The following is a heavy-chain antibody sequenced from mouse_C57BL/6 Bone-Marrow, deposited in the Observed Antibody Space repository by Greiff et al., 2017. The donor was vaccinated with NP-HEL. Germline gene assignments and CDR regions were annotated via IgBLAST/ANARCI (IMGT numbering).Heavy chain of an antibody. J-gene: IGHJ3*01. CDR1: GYTFTSYW. Sequence: QVQLQQPGAELVRPGTSVKLSCKASGYTFTSYWMHWVKQRPGQGLEWIGVIDPSDSYTNYNQKFKGKATLTVDTSSSTAYMQLSSLTSEDSAVYYCARDWDDFAYWGQGTLVTVSA. CDR2: IDPSDSYT. V-gene: IGHV1-59*01. CDR3: ARDWDDFAY. D-gene: IGHD4-1*01.